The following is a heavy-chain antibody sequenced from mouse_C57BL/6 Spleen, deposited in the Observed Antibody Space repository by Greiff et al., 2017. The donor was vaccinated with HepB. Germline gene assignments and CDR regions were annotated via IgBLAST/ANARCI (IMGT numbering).Heavy chain of an antibody. CDR1: GFNIKDDY. Sequence: VQLKQSGAELVRPGASVKLSCTASGFNIKDDYMHWVKQRPEQGLEWIGWIDPENGDTEYASKFQGKATITADTSSNTAYLQLSSLTSEDTAVYYCTTWRDPFAYWGQGTLVTVSA. V-gene: IGHV14-4*01. CDR3: TTWRDPFAY. CDR2: IDPENGDT. D-gene: IGHD3-3*01. J-gene: IGHJ3*01.